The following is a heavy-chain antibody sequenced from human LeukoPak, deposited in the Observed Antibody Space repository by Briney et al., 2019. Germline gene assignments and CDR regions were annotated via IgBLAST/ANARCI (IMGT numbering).Heavy chain of an antibody. Sequence: GGSLRLSCSASGFTFSSYAMHWVRQAPGKGLEYVSAISSNGGSTYYADSVKGRFTISRDNSKNTLYLQMNSLRAEDTAVYYCAKDGVGSSPGRGDYWGQGTLVTVSS. CDR1: GFTFSSYA. J-gene: IGHJ4*02. CDR2: ISSNGGST. CDR3: AKDGVGSSPGRGDY. D-gene: IGHD6-13*01. V-gene: IGHV3-64*04.